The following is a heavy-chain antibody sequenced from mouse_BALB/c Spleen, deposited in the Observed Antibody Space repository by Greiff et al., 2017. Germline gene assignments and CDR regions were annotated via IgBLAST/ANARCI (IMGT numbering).Heavy chain of an antibody. Sequence: EVQRVESGGDLVKPGGSLKPSCAASGFTFSSYGMSWVRQTPDKRLEWVATISSGGSYTYYPDSVKGRFTISRDNAKNTLYLQMSSLKSEDTAMYYCARQDYDSSWFAYWGQGTLVTVSA. CDR3: ARQDYDSSWFAY. D-gene: IGHD2-4*01. J-gene: IGHJ3*01. CDR2: ISSGGSYT. V-gene: IGHV5-6*01. CDR1: GFTFSSYG.